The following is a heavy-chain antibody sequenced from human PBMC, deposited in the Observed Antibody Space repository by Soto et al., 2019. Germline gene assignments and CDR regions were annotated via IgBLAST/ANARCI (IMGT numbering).Heavy chain of an antibody. Sequence: GGSLRLSCAASGFTFSSYSMNWVRQAPGKGLEWVSSISSSSSYIYYADSVKGRFTISRDNAKNSLYLQMNSLRAEDTAVYYCARVVTLRFLEWLPHYYYYYYMDVWGKGTTVTVSS. CDR2: ISSSSSYI. V-gene: IGHV3-21*01. J-gene: IGHJ6*03. CDR1: GFTFSSYS. D-gene: IGHD3-3*01. CDR3: ARVVTLRFLEWLPHYYYYYYMDV.